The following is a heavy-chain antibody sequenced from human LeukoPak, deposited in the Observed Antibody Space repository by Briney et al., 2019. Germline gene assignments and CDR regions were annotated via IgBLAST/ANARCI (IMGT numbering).Heavy chain of an antibody. CDR3: ARSEEHCSSTSCYHLGYYYYMDV. D-gene: IGHD2-2*01. V-gene: IGHV1-69*05. CDR2: IIPIFGTA. J-gene: IGHJ6*03. CDR1: GGTFSSYA. Sequence: ASVKVSCKASGGTFSSYAISGVRQAPGQGLEWMGGIIPIFGTANYAQKFQGRVTITTDESTSTAYMELRSLRSEDTAVYYCARSEEHCSSTSCYHLGYYYYMDVWGKGTTVTVSS.